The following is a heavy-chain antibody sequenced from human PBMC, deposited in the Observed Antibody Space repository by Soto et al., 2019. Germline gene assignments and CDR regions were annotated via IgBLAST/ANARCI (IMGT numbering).Heavy chain of an antibody. CDR1: GFTFGDYA. CDR3: TRDLYGDYVLSGWFDP. V-gene: IGHV3-49*03. CDR2: IRSKAYGGTT. D-gene: IGHD4-17*01. Sequence: GGSLRLSCTASGFTFGDYAMSWFRQAPGKGLEWVGFIRSKAYGGTTEYAASVKGRFTISRDDSKSIAYLQMNSLKTEDTAVYYCTRDLYGDYVLSGWFDPWGQGTLVTVSS. J-gene: IGHJ5*02.